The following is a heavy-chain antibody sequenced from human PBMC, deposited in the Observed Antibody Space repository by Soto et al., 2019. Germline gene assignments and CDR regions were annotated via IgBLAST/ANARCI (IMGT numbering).Heavy chain of an antibody. CDR2: IIPLLGTT. D-gene: IGHD3-9*01. V-gene: IGHV1-69*08. CDR1: GGTLNAYT. J-gene: IGHJ4*02. CDR3: ATRLLLTGYYHFDY. Sequence: SVKVSCKTSGGTLNAYTINWVRQAPGQGLEWMGRIIPLLGTTNYTQKFQGRLTITADKSTSTAYMELSSLRSEDTAVYYCATRLLLTGYYHFDYWGQGALVTVSS.